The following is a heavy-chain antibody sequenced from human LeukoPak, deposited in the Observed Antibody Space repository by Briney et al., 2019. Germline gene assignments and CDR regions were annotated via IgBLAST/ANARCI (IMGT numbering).Heavy chain of an antibody. V-gene: IGHV3-23*01. Sequence: GGSLRLSCAASGSTVTSNHMNWVRQAPGKGLEWVSSITGSGTGTFYADSVRGRFTISRDNSKKTVYLQMNSLRVEDTAVYYCANGGGGFWGQGTLVTVSS. D-gene: IGHD3-16*01. CDR2: ITGSGTGT. J-gene: IGHJ4*02. CDR3: ANGGGGF. CDR1: GSTVTSNH.